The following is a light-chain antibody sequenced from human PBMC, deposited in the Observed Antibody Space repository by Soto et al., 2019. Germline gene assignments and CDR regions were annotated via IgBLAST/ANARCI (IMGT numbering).Light chain of an antibody. CDR2: EAS. Sequence: VVITHSPSTLSVSPVERAVLSFMASQSLGSNLAWYHHKPGQAPRLLLYEASIRATGIPARFSGDGSGTEFTLTISSLQSEDSAVYYCQQYDKWPPRTFGQGTKVDIK. CDR3: QQYDKWPPRT. CDR1: QSLGSN. J-gene: IGKJ1*01. V-gene: IGKV3-15*01.